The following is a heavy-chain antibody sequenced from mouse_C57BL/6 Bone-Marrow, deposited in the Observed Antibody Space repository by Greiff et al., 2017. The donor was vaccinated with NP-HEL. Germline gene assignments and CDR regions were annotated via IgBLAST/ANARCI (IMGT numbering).Heavy chain of an antibody. J-gene: IGHJ2*01. D-gene: IGHD2-1*01. CDR1: GYAFSSSW. V-gene: IGHV1-82*01. Sequence: QVQLQQPGPELVKPGASVKISCKASGYAFSSSWMNWVKQRPGKGLEWIRRIYPGDGDTNYNGKFKGKATLTADKSSSTAYMQLSSLTSEDSAVYFCARGNGNYRGQGSTLTVSS. CDR3: ARGNGNY. CDR2: IYPGDGDT.